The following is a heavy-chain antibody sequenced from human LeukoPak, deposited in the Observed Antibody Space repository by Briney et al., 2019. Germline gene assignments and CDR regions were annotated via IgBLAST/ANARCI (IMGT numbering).Heavy chain of an antibody. D-gene: IGHD4-17*01. CDR2: ISYDGSTK. J-gene: IGHJ6*02. CDR1: GFTFSLYG. Sequence: GTSLRLSCAASGFTFSLYGIHWVRQAPGKGLEWVTVISYDGSTKYYADSVRGRFTISRDNSKNTLYLLMNSLRAEDTAVYYCAKRDGFRLDVWGQGTTVTVSS. V-gene: IGHV3-30*18. CDR3: AKRDGFRLDV.